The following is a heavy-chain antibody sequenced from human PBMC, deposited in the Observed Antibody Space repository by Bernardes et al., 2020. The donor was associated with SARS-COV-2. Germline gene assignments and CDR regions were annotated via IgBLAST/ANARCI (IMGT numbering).Heavy chain of an antibody. CDR2: ISYDGSNK. V-gene: IGHV3-30*03. Sequence: GGSLRLSCAASGFTFSSYGMHWVRQAPGKGLEWVAVISYDGSNKYYADSVKGRFTISRGNSKNTLYLQMNSLRAEDTAVYYCATPGGCSGGSCYTPLGYFQHWGQGTLVTVSS. D-gene: IGHD2-15*01. CDR1: GFTFSSYG. J-gene: IGHJ1*01. CDR3: ATPGGCSGGSCYTPLGYFQH.